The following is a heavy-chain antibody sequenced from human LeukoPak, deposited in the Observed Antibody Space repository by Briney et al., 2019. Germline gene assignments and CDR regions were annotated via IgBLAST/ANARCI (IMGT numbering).Heavy chain of an antibody. D-gene: IGHD3-10*01. CDR3: ARTTTGSGSLDY. CDR2: IDWDDDE. Sequence: SGPALLKPTQTLTLTCTFSGFSLSTSGMCVSWIRQPPGKALEWLARIDWDDDEYYSTSLKTRLTISKDTSKNQVVLTMTNMDPVDTATYYCARTTTGSGSLDYWGQGTLVTVSS. CDR1: GFSLSTSGMC. J-gene: IGHJ4*02. V-gene: IGHV2-70*11.